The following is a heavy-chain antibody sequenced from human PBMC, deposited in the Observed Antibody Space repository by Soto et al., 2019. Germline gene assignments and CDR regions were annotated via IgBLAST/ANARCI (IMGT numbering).Heavy chain of an antibody. D-gene: IGHD2-21*02. J-gene: IGHJ4*02. CDR2: IIPIFGTA. CDR1: GGTFSSYA. CDR3: AAYCGGDCYSGMDY. V-gene: IGHV1-69*01. Sequence: QVPLVQSGAEVKKPGSSVKVSCKASGGTFSSYAISWVRQAPGQGLEWVGGIIPIFGTANYAQKFQGRVTITADESTITAYMELSSLRSEDTAVYYCAAYCGGDCYSGMDYWGQGTLVTVSS.